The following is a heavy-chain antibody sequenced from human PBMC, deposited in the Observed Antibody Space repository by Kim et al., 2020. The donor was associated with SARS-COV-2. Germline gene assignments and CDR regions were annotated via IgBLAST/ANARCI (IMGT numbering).Heavy chain of an antibody. CDR2: I. J-gene: IGHJ6*02. CDR3: VKDIVPGGADV. V-gene: IGHV3-9*01. D-gene: IGHD3-10*01. Sequence: IQYGDSVRCRITTSRDNAKNLLYLQMSSLRPEDTAIYHCVKDIVPGGADVWGQGTTVTVSS.